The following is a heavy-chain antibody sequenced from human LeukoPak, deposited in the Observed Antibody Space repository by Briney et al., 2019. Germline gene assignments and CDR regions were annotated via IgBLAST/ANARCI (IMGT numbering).Heavy chain of an antibody. V-gene: IGHV3-11*01. D-gene: IGHD3-22*01. CDR2: ISSSGSTI. CDR3: ARSISTTVVHAFDI. J-gene: IGHJ3*02. Sequence: GGSLRLSCAASGFTFSDYYMSWIRQAPGKGREGGSYISSSGSTIYYADSVKGRFTISRDNAKNSLYLQMNSLRSEDTAVYYCARSISTTVVHAFDIWGQGTMVTVSS. CDR1: GFTFSDYY.